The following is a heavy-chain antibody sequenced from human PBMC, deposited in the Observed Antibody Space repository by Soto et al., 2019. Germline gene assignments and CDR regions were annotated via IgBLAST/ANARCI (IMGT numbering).Heavy chain of an antibody. J-gene: IGHJ3*02. CDR1: GFTFSSYW. CDR2: IKQDGSEK. D-gene: IGHD6-19*01. V-gene: IGHV3-7*01. Sequence: GGSLRLSCAASGFTFSSYWMSWVRQAPGKGLEWVANIKQDGSEKYYVDSVKGRFTISRDNAKNSLYLQMNSLRAEDTAVYYCARDCSGWIDAFDIWGQGTMVTVSS. CDR3: ARDCSGWIDAFDI.